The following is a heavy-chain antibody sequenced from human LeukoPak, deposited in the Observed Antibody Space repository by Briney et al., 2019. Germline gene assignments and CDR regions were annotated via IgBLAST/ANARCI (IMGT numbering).Heavy chain of an antibody. J-gene: IGHJ3*02. CDR2: TYRLKI. CDR3: ARGQFSGFDM. V-gene: IGHV6-1*01. CDR1: GDSVSSNTVA. Sequence: SQTLSLTCGISGDSVSSNTVAWNWLRQSPSRGLEWLGRTYRLKIDYADSVKSRISINGDTSKNQISLQLSSVTSEDTAVYFCARGQFSGFDMWGQGTVVTVSS. D-gene: IGHD5-24*01.